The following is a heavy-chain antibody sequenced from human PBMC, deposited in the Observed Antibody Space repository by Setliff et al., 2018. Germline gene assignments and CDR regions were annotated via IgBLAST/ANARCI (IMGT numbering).Heavy chain of an antibody. D-gene: IGHD6-19*01. J-gene: IGHJ6*02. CDR3: ASIPSSGWYYYYGMDV. CDR2: INHSGST. CDR1: GGSFSGYY. V-gene: IGHV4-34*01. Sequence: SETLSLTCAVYGGSFSGYYWSWIRQPPGKGLEWIGEINHSGSTNYNPSLKSRVTISVGTSKNQFSLKLSSVTAADTAVYYCASIPSSGWYYYYGMDVWGQGTTVTVSS.